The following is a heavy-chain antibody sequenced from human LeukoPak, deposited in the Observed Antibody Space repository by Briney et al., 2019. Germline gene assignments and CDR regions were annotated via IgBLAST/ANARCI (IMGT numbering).Heavy chain of an antibody. CDR3: ARVFDTAMATADYFDY. Sequence: GGSLRLSCAASGFTFSSYWMSWVRQAPGKGLEWVANIKQDGSEKYYVDSVKGRFTISRDNAKNSLYLQMNSLRAEDTAVYYCARVFDTAMATADYFDYWGQGTLVTVSS. CDR1: GFTFSSYW. CDR2: IKQDGSEK. J-gene: IGHJ4*02. D-gene: IGHD5-18*01. V-gene: IGHV3-7*01.